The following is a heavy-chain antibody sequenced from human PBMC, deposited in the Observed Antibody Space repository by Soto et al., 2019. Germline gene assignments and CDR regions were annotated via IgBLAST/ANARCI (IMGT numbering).Heavy chain of an antibody. Sequence: QLQLQESGTGLVKPSQTLSLTCAVSGGYISSGPFSWSSIRQLPGKGLEWIGYIYQNGNSYYNPSLEGRVTMSVDSSKNQFALKLNSVTSADTAVYYCAREEQYGSYGLDVWGQGTTVTVSS. V-gene: IGHV4-30-2*01. CDR1: GGYISSGPFS. D-gene: IGHD3-10*01. J-gene: IGHJ6*02. CDR3: AREEQYGSYGLDV. CDR2: IYQNGNS.